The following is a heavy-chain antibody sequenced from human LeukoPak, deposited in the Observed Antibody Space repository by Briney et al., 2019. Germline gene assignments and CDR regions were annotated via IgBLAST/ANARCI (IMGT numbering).Heavy chain of an antibody. Sequence: GGSLRLSCAISGFSVSSKYMSWVRQPPGKGPEWVSVIYNDGSTYYADSVKGRFTISRDNSKNTLLLQMNSLRAEDTAVYYCARCRVAYMDVWGKGTTVTVSS. CDR3: ARCRVAYMDV. CDR2: IYNDGST. D-gene: IGHD5-12*01. CDR1: GFSVSSKY. V-gene: IGHV3-53*01. J-gene: IGHJ6*03.